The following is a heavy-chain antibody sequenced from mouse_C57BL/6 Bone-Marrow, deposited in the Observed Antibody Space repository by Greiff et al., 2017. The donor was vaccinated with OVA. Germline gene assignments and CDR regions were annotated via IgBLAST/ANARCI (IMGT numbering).Heavy chain of an antibody. Sequence: VQLQQSGAELARPGASVKLSCKASGYTFTSYGISWVKQRTGQGLEWIGEIYPGSGNTYYNEKFKGQATLTADKSSSTAYMELRSLTSEDSAVYFCARVRLAMDYWGQGTSVTVSS. CDR3: ARVRLAMDY. CDR1: GYTFTSYG. J-gene: IGHJ4*01. CDR2: IYPGSGNT. V-gene: IGHV1-81*01.